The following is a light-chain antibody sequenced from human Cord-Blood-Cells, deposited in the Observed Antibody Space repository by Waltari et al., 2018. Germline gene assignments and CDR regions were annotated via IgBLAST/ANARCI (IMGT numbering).Light chain of an antibody. J-gene: IGLJ1*01. Sequence: QSALTQPASVSGSPGQSITISCTGTSSDVGGYNYVSWYQQHPGKAPKLMIYDVSKRPSGGSNRFSGSKSGNTASLTISGLQAEDEADYYRSSYTSSSTYVFGTGTKVTVL. CDR3: SSYTSSSTYV. V-gene: IGLV2-14*01. CDR2: DVS. CDR1: SSDVGGYNY.